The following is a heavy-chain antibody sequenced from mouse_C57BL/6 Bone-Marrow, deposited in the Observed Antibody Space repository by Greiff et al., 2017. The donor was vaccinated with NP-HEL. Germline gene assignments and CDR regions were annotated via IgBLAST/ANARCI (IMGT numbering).Heavy chain of an antibody. CDR1: GFTFSDAW. D-gene: IGHD1-1*01. Sequence: EVQRVESGGGLVQPGGSMKLSCAASGFTFSDAWMDWVRQSPEKGLEWVAEIRNKANNHATYYAESVKGRFTISRDDSKSSVYLQMNSLRAEDTGIYYCLTTVVADWYFDVWGTGTTVTVSS. V-gene: IGHV6-6*01. CDR3: LTTVVADWYFDV. J-gene: IGHJ1*03. CDR2: IRNKANNHAT.